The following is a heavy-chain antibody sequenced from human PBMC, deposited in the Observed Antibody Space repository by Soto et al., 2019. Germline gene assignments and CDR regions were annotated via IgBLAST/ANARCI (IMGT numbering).Heavy chain of an antibody. J-gene: IGHJ6*03. CDR1: GYTFTSYD. CDR2: MNPNSGNT. V-gene: IGHV1-8*01. CDR3: ARIIRNGALDYYYMDV. D-gene: IGHD2-8*01. Sequence: QVQLVQSGAEVKKPGASVKVSCKASGYTFTSYDINWVRQATGQGLEWMGWMNPNSGNTGYAQKFQGRVTMTRNTSISTAYMELSSLRSEDTAVYYCARIIRNGALDYYYMDVWGKGTTVTVSS.